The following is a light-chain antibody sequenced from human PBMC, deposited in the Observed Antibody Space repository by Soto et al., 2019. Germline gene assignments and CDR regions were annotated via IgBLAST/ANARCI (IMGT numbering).Light chain of an antibody. CDR3: CSFVHITTSYA. Sequence: QSVLTQPASVSGSPGQSITISCTGTSSDIGSYNLVSWYQQHPGKAPRLMISEVTKRPSGISNRFSGSKSGNTASLTISGLQAEDEADYYCCSFVHITTSYAFGTGTKVTVL. CDR2: EVT. V-gene: IGLV2-23*02. J-gene: IGLJ1*01. CDR1: SSDIGSYNL.